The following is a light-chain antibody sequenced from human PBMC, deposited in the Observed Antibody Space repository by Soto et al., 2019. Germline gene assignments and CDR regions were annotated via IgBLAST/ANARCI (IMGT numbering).Light chain of an antibody. J-gene: IGLJ3*02. V-gene: IGLV1-40*01. CDR2: GNS. CDR1: SSNIGAGYD. CDR3: QSYDSSLGGGV. Sequence: QSVLTQPPSVSGAPGQRVTISCTESSSNIGAGYDVHWYQQLPGTAPKLLIYGNSNRPSGVPDRFSGSKSGTSASLAITGLQAEEEADYYCQSYDSSLGGGVFGGGTK.